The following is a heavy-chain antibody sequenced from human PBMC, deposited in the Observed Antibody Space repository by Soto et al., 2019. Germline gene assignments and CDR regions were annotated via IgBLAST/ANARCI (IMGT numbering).Heavy chain of an antibody. CDR3: ARSQTTVTSYDY. Sequence: ASVKVSCKASGYTFSSYAMQWVRQAPGQRLEWMGWINAGNGNTKYSQKFQGRVTTTRDTSASTAYMELSSLRSEDTAVYYCARSQTTVTSYDYWGQGTLVTVSS. CDR1: GYTFSSYA. V-gene: IGHV1-3*01. D-gene: IGHD4-17*01. CDR2: INAGNGNT. J-gene: IGHJ4*02.